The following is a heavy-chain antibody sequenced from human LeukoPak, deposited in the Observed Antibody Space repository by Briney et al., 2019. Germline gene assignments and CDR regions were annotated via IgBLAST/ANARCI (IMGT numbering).Heavy chain of an antibody. V-gene: IGHV3-66*01. J-gene: IGHJ4*02. Sequence: GGSLRLSCVASGLTVSSNYMSWVRQAPGKGLEWVSVLYSVGDTYYADSVKGRFTISRDNSKNTLYLQMNSLRVEDSAVYYCARGATVAGDFDCWGRGTLLTVSS. CDR2: LYSVGDT. CDR3: ARGATVAGDFDC. D-gene: IGHD6-19*01. CDR1: GLTVSSNY.